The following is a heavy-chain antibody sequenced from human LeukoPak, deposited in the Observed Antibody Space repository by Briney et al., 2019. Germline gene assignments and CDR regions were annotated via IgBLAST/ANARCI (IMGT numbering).Heavy chain of an antibody. Sequence: GGSLRLSCGASGFTFSSYWMNWARQAPGKGLEWVASINHNGNVNYYVDSVKGRFTISRDNAKNSLYLQMSNLRAEDTAVYFCAMGGGLDVWGQGATVTVSS. CDR2: INHNGNVN. CDR1: GFTFSSYW. J-gene: IGHJ6*02. V-gene: IGHV3-7*03. CDR3: AMGGGLDV. D-gene: IGHD3-16*01.